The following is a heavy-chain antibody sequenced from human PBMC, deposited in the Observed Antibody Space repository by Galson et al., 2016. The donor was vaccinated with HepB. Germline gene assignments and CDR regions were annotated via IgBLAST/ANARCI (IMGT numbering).Heavy chain of an antibody. CDR1: GFTFSSYW. V-gene: IGHV3-74*01. CDR2: IDDDGSTT. Sequence: SLRLSCAASGFTFSSYWMHWVRQVPGKGLVWVSRIDDDGSTTAYADSVKGRFSISRDNAKSTLYLQMNSLRAEDTAVYYCATGYCTNGVCYRVGGYNWFDPWGQGTLVTVSS. CDR3: ATGYCTNGVCYRVGGYNWFDP. J-gene: IGHJ5*02. D-gene: IGHD2-8*01.